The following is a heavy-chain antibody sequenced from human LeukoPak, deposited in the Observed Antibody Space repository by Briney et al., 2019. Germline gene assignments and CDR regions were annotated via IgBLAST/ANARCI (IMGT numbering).Heavy chain of an antibody. CDR3: ARAEWELDDAFDI. CDR2: INHSGST. D-gene: IGHD1-26*01. J-gene: IGHJ3*02. V-gene: IGHV4-34*01. CDR1: GGSFSGYY. Sequence: SSETLSLTCAVYGGSFSGYYWSWIRQPPGKGLEWIGEINHSGSTNYNPSLKSRVTISVDTSKNQFSLKLSSVTAADTAVYYCARAEWELDDAFDIWGQGTMVTVSS.